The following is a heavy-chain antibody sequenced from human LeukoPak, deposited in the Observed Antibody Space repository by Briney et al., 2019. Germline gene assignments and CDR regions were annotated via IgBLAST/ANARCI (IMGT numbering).Heavy chain of an antibody. Sequence: SETLSLTCTVSGDSITSSYYWGWIRQPPGKGLEWIGSIYNRGTNHYNPSLKSRATISVDSSKRQFSLKLTSVTAADTAVYYCARIYYGDNWFDPWGQGTLVTVSS. CDR3: ARIYYGDNWFDP. CDR2: IYNRGTN. V-gene: IGHV4-38-2*02. D-gene: IGHD3-10*01. J-gene: IGHJ5*02. CDR1: GDSITSSYY.